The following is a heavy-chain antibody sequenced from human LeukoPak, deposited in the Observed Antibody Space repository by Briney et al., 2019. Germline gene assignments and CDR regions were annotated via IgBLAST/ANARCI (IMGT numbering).Heavy chain of an antibody. CDR1: GFTFSDYW. CDR2: IREDGRKA. Sequence: PGGSLRHSCAASGFTFSDYWMTWVRQAPGKGPEWVANIREDGRKAYYVDSVMGRFTISRDNVKNSLYLQMNYLRAEDTAVYYCARDQVGGHYQFWGQGALVAVSS. D-gene: IGHD2-21*02. CDR3: ARDQVGGHYQF. J-gene: IGHJ4*02. V-gene: IGHV3-7*01.